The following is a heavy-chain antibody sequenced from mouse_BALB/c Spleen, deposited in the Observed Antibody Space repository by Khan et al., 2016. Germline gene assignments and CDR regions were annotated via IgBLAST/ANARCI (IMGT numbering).Heavy chain of an antibody. CDR3: ARGGYDSWFAY. Sequence: QVQLQQSGPELVQPGASLKIPCKASGYTFPDYYINWVKQKPGQGLEWIGWIYPGSSNTKYNEKFKGKATLTVHTSSSTAYMQFSSLTSEDTADYFCARGGYDSWFAYWGQGTLVTVSA. J-gene: IGHJ3*01. CDR1: GYTFPDYY. CDR2: IYPGSSNT. D-gene: IGHD2-2*01. V-gene: IGHV1-84*02.